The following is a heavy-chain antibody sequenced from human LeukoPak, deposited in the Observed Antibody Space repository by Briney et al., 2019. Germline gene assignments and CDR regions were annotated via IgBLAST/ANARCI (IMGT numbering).Heavy chain of an antibody. V-gene: IGHV1-2*02. CDR1: GYTFTGYY. CDR3: ARVLDTAMVKYPSSFDY. J-gene: IGHJ4*02. CDR2: INPNSGGT. Sequence: GASVKVSCKASGYTFTGYYMHWVRQDPGQGLEWMGWINPNSGGTNYAQKFQGRVTMTRDTSISTAYMELSRLRSDDTAVYYCARVLDTAMVKYPSSFDYWGQGTLVTVSS. D-gene: IGHD5-18*01.